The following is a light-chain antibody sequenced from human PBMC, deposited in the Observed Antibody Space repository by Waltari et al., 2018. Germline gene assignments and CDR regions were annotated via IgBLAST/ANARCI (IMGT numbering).Light chain of an antibody. CDR2: DDR. V-gene: IGLV3-21*04. Sequence: SYVLTQTPSVSVAPRKTARITCGGDKIGTKRVHWYQQKPGQAPVLVIYDDRDRASGIPERISGSNSGNTATLTISRVEAGDEADYYCQVWDSSSDPVIFGGGTKLTVL. J-gene: IGLJ2*01. CDR3: QVWDSSSDPVI. CDR1: KIGTKR.